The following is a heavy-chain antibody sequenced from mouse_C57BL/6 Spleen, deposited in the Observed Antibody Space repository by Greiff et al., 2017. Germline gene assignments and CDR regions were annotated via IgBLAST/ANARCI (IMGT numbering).Heavy chain of an antibody. CDR1: GFTFSSYG. D-gene: IGHD1-1*01. V-gene: IGHV5-6*01. CDR2: ISSGGSYT. J-gene: IGHJ1*03. Sequence: EVKVVESGGDLVKPGGSLKLSCAASGFTFSSYGMSWVRQTPDKRLEWVATISSGGSYTYYPDSVKGRFTISGDNAKNTVYLQLSSLRSEDTAMYYDARHPHYDGSSPRDFDVWGTGTTVTVSS. CDR3: ARHPHYDGSSPRDFDV.